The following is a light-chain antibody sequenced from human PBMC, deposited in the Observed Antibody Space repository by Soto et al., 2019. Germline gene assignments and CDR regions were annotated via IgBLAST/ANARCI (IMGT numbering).Light chain of an antibody. CDR1: SSDVGSYNL. J-gene: IGLJ1*01. V-gene: IGLV2-23*02. Sequence: QSVLTQPASVSGSPGQSITISCTGTSSDVGSYNLVSWYQQHPGKAPKLMIYEVSKRPSGVSNRFSGSKSGNTASLTVSGLQTEDEADSYCCSYAGSSTYVFGTGTKVPVL. CDR3: CSYAGSSTYV. CDR2: EVS.